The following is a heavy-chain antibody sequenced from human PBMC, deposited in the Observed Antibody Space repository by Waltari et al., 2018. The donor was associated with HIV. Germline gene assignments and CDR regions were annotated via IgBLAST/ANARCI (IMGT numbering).Heavy chain of an antibody. CDR1: GVTFSNYW. CDR2: HPHDGNTQ. D-gene: IGHD3-10*01. J-gene: IGHJ6*02. Sequence: GRLVVVGVVSVQPGESLRLSCAASGVTFSNYWMHVVRQAPGTGLVVCWDTPHPHDGNTQTYGDAGRGRVTISRDNAKNTVDLQMNSLKSDDTAVYYCARANWFLRFGEFSNYGMDVWGQGTIVTVSS. V-gene: IGHV3-74*03. CDR3: ARANWFLRFGEFSNYGMDV.